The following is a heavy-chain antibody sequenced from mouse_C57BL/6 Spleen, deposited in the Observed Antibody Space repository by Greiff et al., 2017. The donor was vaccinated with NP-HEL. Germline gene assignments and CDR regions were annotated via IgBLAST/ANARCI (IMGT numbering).Heavy chain of an antibody. V-gene: IGHV1-15*01. CDR3: TIGGTAVVVDY. J-gene: IGHJ2*01. Sequence: QVQLKESGAELVRPGASVTLSCKASGYTFTDYGMHWVKQTPVHGLEWIGAIDPGTGGTAYNQKFKGKAILTADKSSSTAYMQLRSLTSEDSAVYYGTIGGTAVVVDYWGQGTTLTVAS. CDR1: GYTFTDYG. D-gene: IGHD1-1*01. CDR2: IDPGTGGT.